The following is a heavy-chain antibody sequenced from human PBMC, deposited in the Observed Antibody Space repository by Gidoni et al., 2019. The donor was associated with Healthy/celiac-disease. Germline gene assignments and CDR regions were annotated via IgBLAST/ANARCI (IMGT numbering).Heavy chain of an antibody. CDR3: ARHATMIVVVARHYFDY. D-gene: IGHD3-22*01. J-gene: IGHJ4*02. CDR1: GGSISSSSYY. CDR2: IYYSGRT. V-gene: IGHV4-39*07. Sequence: QLQLQESGPGLVKPSETLSLTCTVSGGSISSSSYYWGWIRQPPGKGLEWIGSIYYSGRTYYNPSLKSRVTISVDTSKNQFSLKLSSVTAADTAVYYCARHATMIVVVARHYFDYWGQGTLVTVSS.